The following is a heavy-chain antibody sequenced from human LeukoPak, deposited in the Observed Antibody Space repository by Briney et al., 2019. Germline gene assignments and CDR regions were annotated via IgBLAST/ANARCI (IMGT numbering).Heavy chain of an antibody. Sequence: SETMSLTCTVSGASINSHYWSWIRQPAGKGLEWIGRIYISGSTNYNSSLQSRVTMSVDTSKNQFSLKLTSVTAADTAVYYCARALNPLPGTYYFDYWGQGTLVTVSS. CDR3: ARALNPLPGTYYFDY. J-gene: IGHJ4*02. D-gene: IGHD2-15*01. V-gene: IGHV4-4*07. CDR2: IYISGST. CDR1: GASINSHY.